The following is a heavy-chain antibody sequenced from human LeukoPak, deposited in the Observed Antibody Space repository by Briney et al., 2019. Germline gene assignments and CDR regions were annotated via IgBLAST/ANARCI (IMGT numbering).Heavy chain of an antibody. V-gene: IGHV3-21*04. CDR3: AKEFVDYDSSGYYPTHFDY. CDR1: GFTFSSYG. D-gene: IGHD3-22*01. J-gene: IGHJ4*02. CDR2: IDSSSSYI. Sequence: GGSLRLSCAASGFTFSSYGMNWVRQAPGKGLEWVSSIDSSSSYIYYADSVKGRFTISRDNSKNTLYLQMNSLRAEDTAVYYCAKEFVDYDSSGYYPTHFDYWGQGTLVTVSS.